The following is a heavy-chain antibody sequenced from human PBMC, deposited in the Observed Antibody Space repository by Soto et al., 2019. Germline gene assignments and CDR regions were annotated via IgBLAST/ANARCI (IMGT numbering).Heavy chain of an antibody. CDR1: GGTFSSYA. D-gene: IGHD4-4*01. V-gene: IGHV1-69*01. CDR2: IIPIFGTA. J-gene: IGHJ6*02. CDR3: ARDMTPEVFYYYYGMDV. Sequence: QVQLVKSGAEVKKPGSSVKVSCKASGGTFSSYAISWVRQAPGQGLEWMGGIIPIFGTANYAQKFLGRVTITADESTSTAYMELSSLRSEDTAVYYCARDMTPEVFYYYYGMDVWGQGTTVTVSS.